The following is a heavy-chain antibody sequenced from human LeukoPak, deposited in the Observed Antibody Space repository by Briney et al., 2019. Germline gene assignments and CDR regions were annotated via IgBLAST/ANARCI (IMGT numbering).Heavy chain of an antibody. CDR1: GFTFSSYG. V-gene: IGHV4-34*08. J-gene: IGHJ4*02. Sequence: GTLRLSCAASGFTFSSYGMSWVRQAPGKGLEWIGEINHSGSTNYNPSLKSRVTISVDTSKNQFSLKLSSVTAADTAVYYCATRAAWYYYDSSGGLSHWGQGTLVTVSS. CDR2: INHSGST. D-gene: IGHD3-22*01. CDR3: ATRAAWYYYDSSGGLSH.